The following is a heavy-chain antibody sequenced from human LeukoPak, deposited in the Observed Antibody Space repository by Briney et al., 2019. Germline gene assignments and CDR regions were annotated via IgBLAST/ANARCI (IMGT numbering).Heavy chain of an antibody. D-gene: IGHD3-16*01. J-gene: IGHJ4*02. CDR3: ARHRFGHLFDY. V-gene: IGHV4-59*01. CDR1: GDSISGYY. CDR2: VYHTGHT. Sequence: PSETLSLTCTVSGDSISGYYRSWIRQPPGKGLEWIGYVYHTGHTHYSPSLKSRVTVSLDTSRNQVSLILSSVTAADTAVYYCARHRFGHLFDYWGQGTLVIVSS.